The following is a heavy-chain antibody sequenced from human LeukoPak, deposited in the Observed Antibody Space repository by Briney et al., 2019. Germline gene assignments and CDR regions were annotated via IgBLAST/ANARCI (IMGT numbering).Heavy chain of an antibody. J-gene: IGHJ4*02. CDR3: ARGDDYGNYIDS. Sequence: PGRSMRLSCAAYGFTFSNYGMHWVRQAPGKGLEWVAVIWYDGSNKYYADSVKGRFTISRDNSKNTLYLQMNSLRAEDTAVYYCARGDDYGNYIDSWGQGTLVTVSS. CDR1: GFTFSNYG. V-gene: IGHV3-33*01. D-gene: IGHD4/OR15-4a*01. CDR2: IWYDGSNK.